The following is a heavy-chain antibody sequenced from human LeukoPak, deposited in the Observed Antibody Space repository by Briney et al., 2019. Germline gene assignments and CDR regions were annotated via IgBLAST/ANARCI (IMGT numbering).Heavy chain of an antibody. CDR2: INPNSGGT. Sequence: ASVKVSCKASGYTFTDYYMHWVRQAPGQGLEWMGRINPNSGGTNYAQKFQGRVTMTRDTSISTAYMELSRLRSDDTAVYYCAGDRGSDSNLDYWGQGTLVTVSS. J-gene: IGHJ4*02. CDR1: GYTFTDYY. D-gene: IGHD3-22*01. CDR3: AGDRGSDSNLDY. V-gene: IGHV1-2*06.